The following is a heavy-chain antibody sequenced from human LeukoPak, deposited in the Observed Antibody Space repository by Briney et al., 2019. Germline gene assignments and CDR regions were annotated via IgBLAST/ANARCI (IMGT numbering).Heavy chain of an antibody. CDR2: IYYSGST. V-gene: IGHV4-31*03. CDR3: ARGSYVRPTSGYFDY. J-gene: IGHJ4*02. D-gene: IGHD1-26*01. Sequence: SETLSLTCTVSGGSISSGGYNWSWIRQHPGKGLECIGYIYYSGSTYYNPSLKSRVTISVDTSKNQFSLKLSSVTAADTAVYYCARGSYVRPTSGYFDYWGQGTLVTVSS. CDR1: GGSISSGGYN.